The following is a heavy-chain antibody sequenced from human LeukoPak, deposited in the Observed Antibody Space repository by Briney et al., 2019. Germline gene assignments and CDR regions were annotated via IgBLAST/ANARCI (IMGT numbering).Heavy chain of an antibody. CDR1: GGTFSSYA. J-gene: IGHJ4*02. D-gene: IGHD3-22*01. CDR3: ARSLGVPTYYYDSSGYYYGY. V-gene: IGHV1-69*13. CDR2: IIPIFGTA. Sequence: SVKVSCKASGGTFSSYAISWVRQAPGQGLEWMGGIIPIFGTANYAQKFQGRVTITADEPTSTAYMELSSLRSEDTAVYYCARSLGVPTYYYDSSGYYYGYWGQGTLVTVSS.